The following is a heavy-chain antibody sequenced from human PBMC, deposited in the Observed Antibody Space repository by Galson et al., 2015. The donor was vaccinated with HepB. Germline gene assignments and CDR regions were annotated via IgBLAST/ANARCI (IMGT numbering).Heavy chain of an antibody. D-gene: IGHD3-16*02. V-gene: IGHV1-2*04. CDR2: INPNSGGT. J-gene: IGHJ4*02. CDR3: ARELGPYYDYVWGSYRHDRLDY. CDR1: GYTFTGYH. Sequence: SVKVSCKASGYTFTGYHMHWVRQAPGQGLEWMGWINPNSGGTNYAQKFQGWVTMTRDTSISTAYMELSRLRSDDTAVYYCARELGPYYDYVWGSYRHDRLDYWGQGTLVTVSS.